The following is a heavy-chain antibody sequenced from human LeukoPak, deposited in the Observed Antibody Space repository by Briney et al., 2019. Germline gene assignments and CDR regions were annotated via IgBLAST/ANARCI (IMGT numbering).Heavy chain of an antibody. V-gene: IGHV4-59*08. Sequence: SETLSLTCTVSGGSISSHYWSWIRQPPGKGLEWIGYIYYSGSTNYNPSLKSRVTISVDTSKNQFSLKLSSVTAADTAVYYCARASGYYYDSSGYPSPDAFDIWGQGTMVTVSS. CDR1: GGSISSHY. CDR2: IYYSGST. D-gene: IGHD3-22*01. J-gene: IGHJ3*02. CDR3: ARASGYYYDSSGYPSPDAFDI.